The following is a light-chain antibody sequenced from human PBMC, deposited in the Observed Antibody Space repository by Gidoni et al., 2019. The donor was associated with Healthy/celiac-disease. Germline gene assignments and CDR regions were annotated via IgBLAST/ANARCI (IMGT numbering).Light chain of an antibody. CDR2: AAS. CDR3: QQRNSYPFT. V-gene: IGKV1-9*01. J-gene: IGKJ3*01. Sequence: DIQLTQSPSFLSASVGDRVTITCRASQGISSYLAWYQQKPGKAPKLLIYAASTLQSGVPSRFSGSGSGTEFTLTISSLQPEDSATYYCQQRNSYPFTFGPGTKVDIK. CDR1: QGISSY.